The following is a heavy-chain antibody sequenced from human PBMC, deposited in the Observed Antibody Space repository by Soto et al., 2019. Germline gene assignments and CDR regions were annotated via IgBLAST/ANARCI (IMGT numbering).Heavy chain of an antibody. CDR3: TDMRGQWLPRD. J-gene: IGHJ4*02. CDR1: GGSFTGYY. Sequence: EILSLTCAVYGGSFTGYYWTWIRQPPGTGLEWIGEINHSGTSYAYPSLKGRVTMSVDTSKNQFSMRLNSVTAADTAVYYWTDMRGQWLPRDWGRGIMVTVSS. V-gene: IGHV4-34*01. D-gene: IGHD6-19*01. CDR2: INHSGTS.